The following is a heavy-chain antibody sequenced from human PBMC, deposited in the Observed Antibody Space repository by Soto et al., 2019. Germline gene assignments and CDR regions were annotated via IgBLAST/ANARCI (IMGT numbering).Heavy chain of an antibody. D-gene: IGHD4-4*01. CDR1: GYTFTNYW. Sequence: EVQLVQSGAEVKKPGESLKISCQTSGYTFTNYWIGWVRQMPGGGLEWLGLIFPRDFDVRYSPSFEGQVTISADRSTATAFLKWRSLEASDSALYFCARLVSLLQPIDSWGQGTPVTVSS. CDR3: ARLVSLLQPIDS. V-gene: IGHV5-51*01. J-gene: IGHJ5*01. CDR2: IFPRDFDV.